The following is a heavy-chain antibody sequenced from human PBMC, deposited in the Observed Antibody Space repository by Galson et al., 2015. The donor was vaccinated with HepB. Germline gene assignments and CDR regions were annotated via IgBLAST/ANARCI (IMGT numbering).Heavy chain of an antibody. CDR3: ARGGQDLAT. CDR1: GDSISSDNW. Sequence: ETLSLTCAVSGDSISSDNWWTWVRQPPGKGLEWIGEIHHTGRTNYNPSLKSRVTISVDKSKNQFSMKLSFVVAADTALYYCARGGQDLATWGRGTLVIVSS. J-gene: IGHJ2*01. D-gene: IGHD5-12*01. V-gene: IGHV4-4*02. CDR2: IHHTGRT.